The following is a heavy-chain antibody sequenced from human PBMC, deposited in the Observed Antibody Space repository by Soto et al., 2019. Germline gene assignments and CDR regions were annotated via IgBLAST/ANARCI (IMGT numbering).Heavy chain of an antibody. CDR1: GFTFSSYA. D-gene: IGHD1-26*01. V-gene: IGHV3-23*01. Sequence: GGSLRLSCAASGFTFSSYAMSWVRQAPGKGLEWVSAISGSGGSTYYADSVKGRFTISRDNSKNTLYLQMNSLRAEDTAVYYCAKDHKGYSGSYFSYYYYYGMDVWGQGTTVTVSS. CDR2: ISGSGGST. CDR3: AKDHKGYSGSYFSYYYYYGMDV. J-gene: IGHJ6*02.